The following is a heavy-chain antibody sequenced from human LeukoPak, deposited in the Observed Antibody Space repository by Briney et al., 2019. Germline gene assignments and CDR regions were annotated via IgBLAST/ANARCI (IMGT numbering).Heavy chain of an antibody. Sequence: GGSLRLSCAASGFTFTTYAMSWVRQAPGKGLEWVSTISVSGDRTYYADSVKGRFTISRDNSKNTLYLQMNSLRAEDTALYYCAKGGGGFGEFNAFDVWGQGTMVTVSS. CDR3: AKGGGGFGEFNAFDV. D-gene: IGHD3-10*01. V-gene: IGHV3-23*01. CDR1: GFTFTTYA. J-gene: IGHJ3*01. CDR2: ISVSGDRT.